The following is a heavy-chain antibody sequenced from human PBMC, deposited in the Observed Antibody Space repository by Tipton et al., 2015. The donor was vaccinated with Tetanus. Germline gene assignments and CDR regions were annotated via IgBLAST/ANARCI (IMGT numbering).Heavy chain of an antibody. CDR1: GGSLNTFY. D-gene: IGHD1-26*01. Sequence: TLSLTCTVPGGSLNTFYWNWIRQPAGKGLEWIGRVYSSGSTNYNPSLKSRVTMSIDASKNQFSLDLTSVTAADTAVYYCARDFRERSGTYYSYYYTMDVWGQGTTVTVSS. CDR2: VYSSGST. CDR3: ARDFRERSGTYYSYYYTMDV. V-gene: IGHV4-4*07. J-gene: IGHJ6*02.